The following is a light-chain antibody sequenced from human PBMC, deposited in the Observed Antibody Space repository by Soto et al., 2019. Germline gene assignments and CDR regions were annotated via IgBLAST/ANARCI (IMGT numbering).Light chain of an antibody. Sequence: DIQMTQSPSSLSASVGDRVTITCQASQDISNYLNWYQQKPGKAPKLLIYDASNLETGVPSRFSGSGSGTDFTFTISSLQPEDIATYYCQQYDNLPPYTFGQGTTVDIK. J-gene: IGKJ2*01. CDR2: DAS. CDR1: QDISNY. V-gene: IGKV1-33*01. CDR3: QQYDNLPPYT.